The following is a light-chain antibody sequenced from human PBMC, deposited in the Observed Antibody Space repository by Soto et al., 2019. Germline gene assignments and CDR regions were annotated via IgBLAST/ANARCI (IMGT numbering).Light chain of an antibody. CDR3: QQYGSSPPWT. CDR1: QSVIRY. CDR2: GTS. Sequence: IVLTQSPATLSLSPGERATLSCRASQSVIRYLAWYQQRPGQAPRLLIYGTSSRATGIPDRFSGSGSGTDFTLTISRLEPEDFAVYYCQQYGSSPPWTFGQGTKVDIK. J-gene: IGKJ1*01. V-gene: IGKV3-20*01.